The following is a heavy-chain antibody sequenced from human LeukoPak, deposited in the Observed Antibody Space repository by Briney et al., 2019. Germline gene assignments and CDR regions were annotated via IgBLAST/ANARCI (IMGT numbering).Heavy chain of an antibody. CDR3: AREGVYYYGSGSFPDY. Sequence: GGSLRLSCAASGFTFSIYTTHWVRQAPGKGLEWLAFISYDGNNKYYADSVKGRFTISRDNLKTTLYLQMSSLSAEDTAVYYCAREGVYYYGSGSFPDYWGQGTLVTVSS. V-gene: IGHV3-30-3*01. CDR1: GFTFSIYT. J-gene: IGHJ4*02. D-gene: IGHD3-10*01. CDR2: ISYDGNNK.